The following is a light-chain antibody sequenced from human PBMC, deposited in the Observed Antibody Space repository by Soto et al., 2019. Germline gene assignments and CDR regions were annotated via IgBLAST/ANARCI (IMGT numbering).Light chain of an antibody. V-gene: IGLV2-23*02. J-gene: IGLJ3*02. CDR3: CSYATDKWV. CDR2: GVR. Sequence: QSALTQPASVSGSPGQSITISCTITSSDIGNYDLVSWYQHHPGKAPKLMMFGVRQRPSGVSDRFSGSRSGKTVFLTISGLQAEDEGEYYCCSYATDKWVFGGGTKVTVL. CDR1: SSDIGNYDL.